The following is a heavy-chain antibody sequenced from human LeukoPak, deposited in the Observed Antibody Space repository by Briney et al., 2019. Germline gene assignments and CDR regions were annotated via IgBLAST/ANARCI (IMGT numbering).Heavy chain of an antibody. V-gene: IGHV1-69*05. Sequence: SVKVSCKASGGTFSSYAISGVRQAPGQGLEWMGRIIPIFGTANYAQKFQGRVTITTDESTSTAYMELSSLRSEDTAVYYCASDYDHGDYVRFDDWGQGTLVTVSS. CDR3: ASDYDHGDYVRFDD. CDR2: IIPIFGTA. J-gene: IGHJ4*02. CDR1: GGTFSSYA. D-gene: IGHD4-17*01.